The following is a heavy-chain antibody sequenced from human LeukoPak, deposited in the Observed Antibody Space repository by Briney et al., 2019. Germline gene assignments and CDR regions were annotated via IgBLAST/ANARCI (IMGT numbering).Heavy chain of an antibody. V-gene: IGHV4-30-2*01. Sequence: PSETLSLTCAVSGGSISSGGYSWSWIRQPPGKGLEWIGYIYHSGSTYYNPSLKGRVTISVDRSKNQFSLKLSSVTAADTAVYYCARGKAGRIAAAGYYFDYWGQGTLVTVSS. CDR1: GGSISSGGYS. CDR2: IYHSGST. D-gene: IGHD6-13*01. CDR3: ARGKAGRIAAAGYYFDY. J-gene: IGHJ4*02.